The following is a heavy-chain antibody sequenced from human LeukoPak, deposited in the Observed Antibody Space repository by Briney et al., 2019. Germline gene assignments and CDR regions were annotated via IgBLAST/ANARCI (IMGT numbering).Heavy chain of an antibody. D-gene: IGHD3-22*01. J-gene: IGHJ3*02. Sequence: GGSLRHSCAASGFTFSDYYMSWIRQAPGKGLEWVSYISSSGSTIYYADSVKGRFTISRDNAKNSLYLQMNSLRAEDTAVYYCARGNEDDSSGFYDAFDIWGQGTMVTVSS. V-gene: IGHV3-11*01. CDR2: ISSSGSTI. CDR3: ARGNEDDSSGFYDAFDI. CDR1: GFTFSDYY.